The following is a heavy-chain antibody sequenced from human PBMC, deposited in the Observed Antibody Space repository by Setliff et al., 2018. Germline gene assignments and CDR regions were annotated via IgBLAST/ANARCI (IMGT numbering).Heavy chain of an antibody. Sequence: ASVKVSCKASGYTFSNYAMHWVRHAPGQRPEWMGWINTRNGNTESSHKFQGRVTFTRDTSTSTLYMELSSLISEDTAVYYCARAGSAAAGRKGVFEYWGQGSLVTVSS. CDR3: ARAGSAAAGRKGVFEY. D-gene: IGHD6-13*01. CDR1: GYTFSNYA. J-gene: IGHJ4*02. CDR2: INTRNGNT. V-gene: IGHV1-3*04.